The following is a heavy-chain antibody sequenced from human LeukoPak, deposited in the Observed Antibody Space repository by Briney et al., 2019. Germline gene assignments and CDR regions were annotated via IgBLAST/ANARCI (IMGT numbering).Heavy chain of an antibody. J-gene: IGHJ5*02. CDR2: VNPNGGGT. CDR1: GYTFTGYY. V-gene: IGHV1-2*06. Sequence: GASVKVSCKASGYTFTGYYMHWVRQAPGQGLEWMGRVNPNGGGTSYAQKFQGRVTMTRDTSISTAYMELSRLRSDDTAVYYCARGGGLRPLTRYNWFDPWGQGTLVTVSS. CDR3: ARGGGLRPLTRYNWFDP. D-gene: IGHD5-12*01.